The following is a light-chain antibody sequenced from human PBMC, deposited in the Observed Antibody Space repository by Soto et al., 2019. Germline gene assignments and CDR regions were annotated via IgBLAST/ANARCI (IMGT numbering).Light chain of an antibody. CDR3: QQSYSSLYT. CDR2: GAS. Sequence: DIQMTQSPSSLSASVGDRVTITCRASQIINTYLNWYQQKPGKPPKLLIFGASSLRSGVPSRFSGTGSGTDFTITINSLQPDDFATYYCQQSYSSLYTFGQGTKLEIK. CDR1: QIINTY. V-gene: IGKV1-39*01. J-gene: IGKJ2*01.